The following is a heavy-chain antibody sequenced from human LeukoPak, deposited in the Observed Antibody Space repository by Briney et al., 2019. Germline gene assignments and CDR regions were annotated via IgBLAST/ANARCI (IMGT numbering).Heavy chain of an antibody. CDR3: TTRGTTVTRTLRFDY. Sequence: PGGSLRLSCAASGFTFSKAWMSWVRQAPGKGLEWVGRIKSKTDGGTTDYAAPVKGRFTISRDDSKNTLYLQMNSLKTEHTAVYYCTTRGTTVTRTLRFDYWGQGTLVTVSS. J-gene: IGHJ4*02. CDR1: GFTFSKAW. D-gene: IGHD4-17*01. CDR2: IKSKTDGGTT. V-gene: IGHV3-15*01.